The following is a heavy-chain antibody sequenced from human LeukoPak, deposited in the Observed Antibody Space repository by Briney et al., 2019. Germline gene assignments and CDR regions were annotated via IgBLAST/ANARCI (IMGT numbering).Heavy chain of an antibody. Sequence: ASVKVSCKASGYTFTSYYIHWMRQAPGQGLEWMGILKLSAGSTIYVQKFQGRVTITADKSTSTAYMELSSLRSEDTAVYYCARGDDCGRDCYTKGGFDYWGQGTLVTVSS. J-gene: IGHJ4*02. CDR2: LKLSAGST. D-gene: IGHD2-21*02. CDR1: GYTFTSYY. CDR3: ARGDDCGRDCYTKGGFDY. V-gene: IGHV1-46*01.